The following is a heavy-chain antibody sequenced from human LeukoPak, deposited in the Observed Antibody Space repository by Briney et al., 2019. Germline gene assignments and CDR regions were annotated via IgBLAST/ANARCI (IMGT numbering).Heavy chain of an antibody. CDR1: GFTFSNAW. CDR3: TTEPLVVVVAAHYYYYGMDV. J-gene: IGHJ6*04. V-gene: IGHV3-15*01. D-gene: IGHD2-15*01. Sequence: RPGGSLRLSCAASGFTFSNAWMSWVRQAPGKGLEWVGRIKSKTDGGTTDYAAPVKGRFTISRDDSKNTLYLQMNSLKTEDTAVYYCTTEPLVVVVAAHYYYYGMDVWGKGTTVTVSS. CDR2: IKSKTDGGTT.